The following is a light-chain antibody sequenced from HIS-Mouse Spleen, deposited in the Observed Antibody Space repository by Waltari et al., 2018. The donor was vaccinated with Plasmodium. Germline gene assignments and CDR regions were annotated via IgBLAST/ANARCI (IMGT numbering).Light chain of an antibody. CDR2: DAS. CDR1: QDISNY. J-gene: IGKJ3*01. V-gene: IGKV1-33*01. Sequence: DIQLTQSPSSLSAAVAERVTITCQASQDISNYLNWYQQKPGKAPKLLIYDASNLETGVPSRFSGSGSGTDFTFTISSLQPEDIETYYCQQYDNLPPLFTFGPGTKVDIK. CDR3: QQYDNLPPLFT.